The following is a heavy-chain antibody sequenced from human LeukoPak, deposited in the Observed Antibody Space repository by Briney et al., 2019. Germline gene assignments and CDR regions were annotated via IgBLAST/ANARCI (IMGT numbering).Heavy chain of an antibody. CDR2: INPSGGST. CDR1: GYTFTSYY. J-gene: IGHJ4*02. Sequence: ASVKVSCKASGYTFTSYYMHWVRQAPGQGLEWMGIINPSGGSTSYAQKFQGRVTMTRDTSTSTVYMELSSLRSEDTAVYYCARVPGGCGGDCYFYFGYWGQGTLVTVSS. CDR3: ARVPGGCGGDCYFYFGY. D-gene: IGHD2-21*01. V-gene: IGHV1-46*01.